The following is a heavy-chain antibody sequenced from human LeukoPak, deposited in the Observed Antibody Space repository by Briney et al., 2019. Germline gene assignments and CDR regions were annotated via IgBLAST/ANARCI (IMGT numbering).Heavy chain of an antibody. D-gene: IGHD2-15*01. CDR1: GYTFTSYA. Sequence: ASVKVSCKASGYTFTSYAMNWVRQAPGQGLEWMGWINTNTGNPTYAQGFTGRFVFSLDTSVSTAYLQISSLKAEDTAVYYCAREGACDSGGSCYWNYFDYWGQGTLVTVSS. CDR2: INTNTGNP. V-gene: IGHV7-4-1*02. J-gene: IGHJ4*02. CDR3: AREGACDSGGSCYWNYFDY.